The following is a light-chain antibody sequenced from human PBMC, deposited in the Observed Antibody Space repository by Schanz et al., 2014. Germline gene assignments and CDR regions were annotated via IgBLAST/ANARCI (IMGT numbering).Light chain of an antibody. V-gene: IGLV2-14*01. CDR1: SSDIGSYNY. CDR2: DVT. CDR3: SSYTISNTLL. Sequence: QSALTQPASVSGSPGQSITISCTGTSSDIGSYNYVSWYQQYPGEAPKLIIYDVTYRPSGVSHRFSGSKSGNTASLTISGLQAEDEADYYCSSYTISNTLLFGGGTKLTVL. J-gene: IGLJ3*02.